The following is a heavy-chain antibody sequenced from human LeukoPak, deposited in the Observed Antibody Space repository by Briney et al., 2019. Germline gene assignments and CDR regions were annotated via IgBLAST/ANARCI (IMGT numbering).Heavy chain of an antibody. CDR3: ARDWYKGSYYVEHAFDI. D-gene: IGHD1-26*01. Sequence: SETLSLTCTVSGYSISSGYYWGWIRQPPGKGLEWIGIFYHSGRTYYNPSLKSRVPISVDTSKNHFSLKLSSVTAADTAVYYCARDWYKGSYYVEHAFDIWGQGTMVTVSS. V-gene: IGHV4-38-2*02. CDR2: FYHSGRT. CDR1: GYSISSGYY. J-gene: IGHJ3*02.